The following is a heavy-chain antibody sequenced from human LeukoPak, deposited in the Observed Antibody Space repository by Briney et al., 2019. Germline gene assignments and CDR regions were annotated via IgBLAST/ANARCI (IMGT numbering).Heavy chain of an antibody. D-gene: IGHD3-10*01. Sequence: SGPALVKPTQTLTLTCTFSGFSLSTSGMCVSWIRQPPGKALEWLALIDWDDDKYYSTSLKTRLTISKDTSKNQVVLTMTNMDPVDTATYYCARTTYYYGSGSYNYFDYWGQGTLVTVSS. J-gene: IGHJ4*02. CDR1: GFSLSTSGMC. V-gene: IGHV2-70*01. CDR3: ARTTYYYGSGSYNYFDY. CDR2: IDWDDDK.